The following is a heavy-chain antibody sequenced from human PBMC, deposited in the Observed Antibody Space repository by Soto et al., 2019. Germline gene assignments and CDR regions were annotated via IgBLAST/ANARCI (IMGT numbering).Heavy chain of an antibody. J-gene: IGHJ6*02. CDR2: IIPIFGTA. D-gene: IGHD2-15*01. CDR1: GGTFSSYA. CDR3: ASVETPRYYYGTDV. V-gene: IGHV1-69*12. Sequence: QVQLVQSGAEVKKPGSSVKVSCKASGGTFSSYAISWVRQAPGQGLEWLGGIIPIFGTADYAQQFQGRVTMTAAESTSTAYTALSSLSPEHTPVYYCASVETPRYYYGTDVWGQGTTVTVSS.